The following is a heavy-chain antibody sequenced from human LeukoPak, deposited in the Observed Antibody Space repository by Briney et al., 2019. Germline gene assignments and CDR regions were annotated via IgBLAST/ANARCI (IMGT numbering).Heavy chain of an antibody. Sequence: SETLSLTCTVSGGSISSSSYYWGWIRQPPGKGLEWIGYIYHSGSTYYNPSLKSRVTISVDTSKNQFSLKLSSVTAADTAVYYCARMGYYYYGMDVWGQGTTVTVSS. J-gene: IGHJ6*02. CDR3: ARMGYYYYGMDV. CDR1: GGSISSSSYY. V-gene: IGHV4-39*07. D-gene: IGHD3-16*01. CDR2: IYHSGST.